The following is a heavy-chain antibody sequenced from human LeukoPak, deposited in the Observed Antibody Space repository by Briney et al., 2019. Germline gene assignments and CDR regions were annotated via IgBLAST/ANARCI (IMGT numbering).Heavy chain of an antibody. Sequence: GGSVRLSCAASGFTFSNYGMNWVRQAPGKGLEWVASIRYDGFNKYYADSLKGRFTISRDNSKNTLYLQMNSLRAEDTAVYYCAKKTIVGATVDAFDIWGQGTMVIVSS. CDR2: IRYDGFNK. CDR1: GFTFSNYG. J-gene: IGHJ3*02. CDR3: AKKTIVGATVDAFDI. V-gene: IGHV3-30*02. D-gene: IGHD1-26*01.